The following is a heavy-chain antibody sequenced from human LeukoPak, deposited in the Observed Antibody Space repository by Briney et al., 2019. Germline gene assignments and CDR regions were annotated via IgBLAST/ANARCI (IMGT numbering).Heavy chain of an antibody. V-gene: IGHV1-18*01. D-gene: IGHD3-10*01. CDR1: GYTFTSYG. Sequence: GASVKVSCKASGYTFTSYGISWVRQAPGQGLEWMGWISAYNGNTNYAQKLQGRVTMTTDTSTSTAYMELRSLRSDDTAVYYCARIYHGMVRGVKGFDPWGQGTLVTVSS. CDR3: ARIYHGMVRGVKGFDP. J-gene: IGHJ5*02. CDR2: ISAYNGNT.